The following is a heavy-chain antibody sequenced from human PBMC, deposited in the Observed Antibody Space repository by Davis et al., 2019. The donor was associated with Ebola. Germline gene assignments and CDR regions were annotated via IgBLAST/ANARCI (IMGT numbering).Heavy chain of an antibody. V-gene: IGHV3-30-3*01. CDR2: ISYDGSNK. Sequence: GESLKISCAASGFTFSSYAMHWVRQAPGKGLEWVAVISYDGSNKYYADSVKGRFTISRDNSKNTLYLQMNSLRAEDTAVYYCARVLEWLPPDYWGQGTLVTVSS. D-gene: IGHD3-3*01. J-gene: IGHJ4*02. CDR1: GFTFSSYA. CDR3: ARVLEWLPPDY.